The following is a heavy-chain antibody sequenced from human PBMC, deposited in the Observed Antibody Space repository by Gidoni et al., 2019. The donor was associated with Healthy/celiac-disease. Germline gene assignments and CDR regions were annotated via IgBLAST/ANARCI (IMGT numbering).Heavy chain of an antibody. CDR1: GFNFSSYG. CDR2: RSYDGSNK. CDR3: AKDLTPYYYGPDY. V-gene: IGHV3-30*18. Sequence: QVQLVESGGGVVQPGRSLRLSCAASGFNFSSYGMHWVRQAPGKGLEWVAVRSYDGSNKYYADSVKGRFTISRDNSKNTLYLQMNSLRAEDTAVYYCAKDLTPYYYGPDYWGQGTLVTVSS. J-gene: IGHJ4*02. D-gene: IGHD1-26*01.